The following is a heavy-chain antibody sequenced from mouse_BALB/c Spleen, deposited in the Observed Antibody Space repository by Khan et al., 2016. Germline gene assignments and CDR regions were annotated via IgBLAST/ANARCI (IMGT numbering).Heavy chain of an antibody. V-gene: IGHV1-77*01. CDR1: GYTFTDYY. CDR2: IYPGSGNT. J-gene: IGHJ2*01. CDR3: ARLRTSD. Sequence: QVQLKQSGAELARPGASVKLSCKASGYTFTDYYINWVKQRTGQGLEWIGEIYPGSGNTYYNEKFKGKATLTADKSSSTAYMQLSSLTSEDSAVYFCARLRTSDWGQGTTLTVSS.